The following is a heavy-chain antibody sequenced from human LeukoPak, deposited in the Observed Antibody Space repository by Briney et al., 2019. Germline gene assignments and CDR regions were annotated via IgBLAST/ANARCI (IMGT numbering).Heavy chain of an antibody. D-gene: IGHD4-11*01. V-gene: IGHV4-59*01. J-gene: IGHJ5*02. CDR3: ARVYNPSIYSNYVLEAVKNRWFDP. CDR1: GGSISSYY. Sequence: PSETLSLTCTVSGGSISSYYWSWIRQPPGKGLEWIGYIYYSGSTNYNPSLKSRVTISVDTSKNQFSLKLSSVTAADTAVYYCARVYNPSIYSNYVLEAVKNRWFDPWGQGTLVTVSS. CDR2: IYYSGST.